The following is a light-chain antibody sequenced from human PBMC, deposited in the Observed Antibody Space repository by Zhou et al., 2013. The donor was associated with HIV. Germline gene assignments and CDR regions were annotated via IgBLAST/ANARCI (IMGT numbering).Light chain of an antibody. V-gene: IGKV1-9*01. Sequence: DIQLTQSPSFLSASIGDRVTITCRVSQDISSFFSLVSAKTREAPKLLIYVASTLQSGVPSRFSGSGSGTEFILTITSLQPEDFATYYCQQLNSYPLTFGGGTKVEIK. J-gene: IGKJ4*01. CDR2: VAS. CDR3: QQLNSYPLT. CDR1: QDISSF.